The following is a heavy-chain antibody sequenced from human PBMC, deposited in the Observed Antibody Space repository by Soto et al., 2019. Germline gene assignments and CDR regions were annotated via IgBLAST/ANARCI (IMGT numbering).Heavy chain of an antibody. J-gene: IGHJ6*03. Sequence: GGSLRLSCAASGFTFSSYWMHWVRQAPGKGLVWVSRINSDGSSTSYADSVKGRFTISRDNAKNTLYLQMNSLRAEGTAVYYCARELRLRYFDWLPPYMDVWGKGTTVTVSS. CDR1: GFTFSSYW. CDR3: ARELRLRYFDWLPPYMDV. V-gene: IGHV3-74*01. D-gene: IGHD3-9*01. CDR2: INSDGSST.